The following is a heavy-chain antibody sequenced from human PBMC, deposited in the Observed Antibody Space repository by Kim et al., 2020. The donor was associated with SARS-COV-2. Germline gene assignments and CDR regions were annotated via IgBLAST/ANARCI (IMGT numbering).Heavy chain of an antibody. V-gene: IGHV3-23*01. J-gene: IGHJ4*02. D-gene: IGHD3-22*01. CDR3: AKGAYYYENSAYDY. Sequence: ADSVKGRFTISRDNSKNTLYLQMNSLRAEDTAVYFCAKGAYYYENSAYDYWGQGTLVTVSS.